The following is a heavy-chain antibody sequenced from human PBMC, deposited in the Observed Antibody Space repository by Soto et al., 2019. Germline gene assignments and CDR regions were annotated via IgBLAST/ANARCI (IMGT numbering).Heavy chain of an antibody. J-gene: IGHJ4*02. Sequence: SETLSLTCVVSGASISSGEYAWSWVRQPPGKGLEWLGYIYNNGGSYYNPSLKSRVSISLDGSKNHFSLRLDSVTAADTALYFCARGDKNNDYYFDHWGQGTLVTVSS. CDR1: GASISSGEYA. CDR2: IYNNGGS. CDR3: ARGDKNNDYYFDH. D-gene: IGHD3-16*01. V-gene: IGHV4-30-2*01.